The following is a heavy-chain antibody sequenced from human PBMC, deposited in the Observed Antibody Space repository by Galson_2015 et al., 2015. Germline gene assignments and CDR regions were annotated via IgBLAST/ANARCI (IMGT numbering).Heavy chain of an antibody. D-gene: IGHD3-22*01. Sequence: SRRLSCGGSGFTLSDHDMIWFRLGLGYGHEGVSHNRTSGRSIYHADFVKCRFTISRDNAKNSLYLQMNSLRAEETAVYYCARGLRSGYYYDSSGYYLNYFDSWGQGTLVTVSS. CDR2: NRTSGRSI. V-gene: IGHV3-48*03. J-gene: IGHJ5*01. CDR1: GFTLSDHD. CDR3: ARGLRSGYYYDSSGYYLNYFDS.